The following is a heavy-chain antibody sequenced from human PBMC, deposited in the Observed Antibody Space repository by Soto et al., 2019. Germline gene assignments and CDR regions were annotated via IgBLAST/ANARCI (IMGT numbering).Heavy chain of an antibody. J-gene: IGHJ4*02. CDR2: INPSGGST. D-gene: IGHD2-21*02. CDR3: ASLSCGGDCGYYFDY. Sequence: QVQLVQSGAEVKKPGASVKVSCKASGYTFTSYYMHWVRQAPGQGLEWMGIINPSGGSTSYAQKFQGRVTMTRDTSTSTVYMELSSLRSEDTAVYYCASLSCGGDCGYYFDYWGQGTLVTVSS. CDR1: GYTFTSYY. V-gene: IGHV1-46*01.